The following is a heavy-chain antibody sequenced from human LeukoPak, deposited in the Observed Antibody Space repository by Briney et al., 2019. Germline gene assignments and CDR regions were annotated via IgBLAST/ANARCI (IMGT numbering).Heavy chain of an antibody. V-gene: IGHV1-2*02. D-gene: IGHD3-10*01. Sequence: ASVTVSFTCTGYTFPDHHIHWVRQAPGQGLAWMGWILPDGRDTKYSQKFQDRMALTTDTSTNTAYMELSRLIPDDTAVYYCSGRYGPGPVWGQGTLISASP. J-gene: IGHJ4*02. CDR3: SGRYGPGPV. CDR1: GYTFPDHH. CDR2: ILPDGRDT.